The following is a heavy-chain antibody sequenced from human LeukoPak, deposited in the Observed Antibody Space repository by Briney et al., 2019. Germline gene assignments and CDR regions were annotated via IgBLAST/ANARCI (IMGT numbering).Heavy chain of an antibody. CDR2: ISSSSSYI. V-gene: IGHV3-21*01. J-gene: IGHJ4*02. Sequence: GGSLRLSCAASGFTFSSYSMNWVRQAPGKGLEWVSSISSSSSYIYYADSVKGRFTISRDNAKNSLYLQMNSLRAEDTAVYYCARGGGVRGFFDWFLDWGQGILVTVSS. CDR3: ARGGGVRGFFDWFLD. D-gene: IGHD3-9*01. CDR1: GFTFSSYS.